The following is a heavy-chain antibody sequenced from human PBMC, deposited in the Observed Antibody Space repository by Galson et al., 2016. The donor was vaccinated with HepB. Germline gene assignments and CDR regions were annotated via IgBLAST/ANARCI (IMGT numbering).Heavy chain of an antibody. CDR1: GFTFSSYA. Sequence: SLRLSCAASGFTFSSYAMHWVRQAPGKGLEWVAVISYDGSNKYYAASVKGRLTISRDHPKNTLYLQMNSLRAEDTAVYYCARGYGGNYWHFDLWGRGTLVTVSS. D-gene: IGHD4-23*01. V-gene: IGHV3-30*04. J-gene: IGHJ2*01. CDR2: ISYDGSNK. CDR3: ARGYGGNYWHFDL.